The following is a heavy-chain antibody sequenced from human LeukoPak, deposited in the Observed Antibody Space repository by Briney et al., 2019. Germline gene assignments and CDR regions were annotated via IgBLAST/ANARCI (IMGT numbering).Heavy chain of an antibody. CDR2: ISGSGGST. CDR1: GFTFSSYA. CDR3: AKGPPKNIWFGELITDY. Sequence: PGGSLGLSCAASGFTFSSYAMSWVRQAPGKGLEWVSAISGSGGSTYYADSVKGRFTISRDNSKNTLYLQMNSLRAEDTAVYYCAKGPPKNIWFGELITDYWGQGTLVTVSS. V-gene: IGHV3-23*01. J-gene: IGHJ4*02. D-gene: IGHD3-10*01.